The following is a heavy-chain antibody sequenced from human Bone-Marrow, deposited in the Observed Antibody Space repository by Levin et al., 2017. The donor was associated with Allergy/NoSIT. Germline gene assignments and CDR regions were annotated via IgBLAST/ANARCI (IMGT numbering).Heavy chain of an antibody. CDR1: GFTFIDSF. CDR2: INSDGSST. CDR3: ARDYYYRMDL. V-gene: IGHV3-74*01. J-gene: IGHJ6*02. Sequence: PGGSLRLSCAASGFTFIDSFMHWVRQAPGKGLVWVSLINSDGSSTNYADSVTGRFTVSRDNAKNTVYLQMNSPRAEDTAINYCARDYYYRMDLWGQGTTVTVSS.